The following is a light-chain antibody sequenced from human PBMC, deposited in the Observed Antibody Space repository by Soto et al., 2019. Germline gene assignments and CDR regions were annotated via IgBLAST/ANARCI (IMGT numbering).Light chain of an antibody. CDR2: EVN. CDR3: SAYADSNTLL. Sequence: QSALTQPPSASGSPGQSVTISCTGTSSDVGGYNYVSWYQQHAGKAPKLMIYEVNKRPSGVADRFSGSKSGNTASLTVSGLQAEDEADYYCSAYADSNTLLFGGGTKVTVL. V-gene: IGLV2-8*01. J-gene: IGLJ2*01. CDR1: SSDVGGYNY.